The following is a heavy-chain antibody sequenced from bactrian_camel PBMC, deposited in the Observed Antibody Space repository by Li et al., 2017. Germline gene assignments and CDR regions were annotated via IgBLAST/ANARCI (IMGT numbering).Heavy chain of an antibody. V-gene: IGHV3S55*01. CDR1: GATWCRYD. Sequence: HVQLVESGGGSVQGGGSLRLSCATSGATWCRYDMSWYRQAPGKEREFVSGKDSDGTTAYADSVKGRFTISKDNAENTLYLQMNSLKPEDTAIYYCVAMAARGGHKASRGLCDTDGISFQGQGTQVTVS. J-gene: IGHJ4*01. CDR2: KDSDGTT. D-gene: IGHD3*01.